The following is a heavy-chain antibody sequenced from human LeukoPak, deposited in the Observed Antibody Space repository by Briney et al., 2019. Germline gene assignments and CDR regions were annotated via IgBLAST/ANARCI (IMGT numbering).Heavy chain of an antibody. CDR2: ISGSSTYI. J-gene: IGHJ4*02. CDR1: GFTFSSYS. CDR3: ARGSPTADDY. Sequence: PGGSLRLSCAASGFTFSSYSMNWVRQAPGRGLEWVSSISGSSTYIYYADSVKGRFTISRDNAKNSLYLQMNSLRAEDTAVYYCARGSPTADDYWGQGTLVTVSS. V-gene: IGHV3-21*01.